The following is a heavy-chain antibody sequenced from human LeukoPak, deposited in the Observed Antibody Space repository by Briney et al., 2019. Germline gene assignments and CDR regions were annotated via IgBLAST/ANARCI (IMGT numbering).Heavy chain of an antibody. CDR2: ISSSSSYI. V-gene: IGHV3-21*01. Sequence: PGGSLRLSCAASGFTFSSYSMNWVRQAPGKGLEWVSSISSSSSYIYYADSVKGRFTISRDNAKNSLYLQMNGLRAEDTAVYYCARDIVRYCSSTSCQGSYYYYYMDVWGKGTTVTVSS. CDR1: GFTFSSYS. D-gene: IGHD2-2*01. J-gene: IGHJ6*03. CDR3: ARDIVRYCSSTSCQGSYYYYYMDV.